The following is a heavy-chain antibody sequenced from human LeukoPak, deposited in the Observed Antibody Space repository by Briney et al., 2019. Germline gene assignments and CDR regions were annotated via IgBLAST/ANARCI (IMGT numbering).Heavy chain of an antibody. V-gene: IGHV4-31*03. J-gene: IGHJ4*02. D-gene: IGHD3-9*01. CDR3: AREGAGLYDI. CDR1: GGSISSGGYY. CDR2: IYYSGSA. Sequence: PSETLSLTCTVSGGSISSGGYYWSWIRQHPGKGLEWIGYIYYSGSAYYNPSLKSRVTISVDTSKNQFSLKLSSVTAADTAVYYCAREGAGLYDIWGQGTLVTVSS.